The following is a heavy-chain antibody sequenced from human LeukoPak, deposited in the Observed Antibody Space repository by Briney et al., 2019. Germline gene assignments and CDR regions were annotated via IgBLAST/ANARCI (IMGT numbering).Heavy chain of an antibody. CDR3: ARDPYYDFWSGYYSPAFDI. D-gene: IGHD3-3*01. J-gene: IGHJ3*02. CDR1: GGSISSGSYY. V-gene: IGHV4-61*02. Sequence: SETLSLTCTVSGGSISSGSYYWSWIRQPAGKGLEWIGRIYTSGSTNYNPFLKSRVTISVDTSKNQFSLKLSSVTAADTAVYYCARDPYYDFWSGYYSPAFDIWGQGTMVTVSS. CDR2: IYTSGST.